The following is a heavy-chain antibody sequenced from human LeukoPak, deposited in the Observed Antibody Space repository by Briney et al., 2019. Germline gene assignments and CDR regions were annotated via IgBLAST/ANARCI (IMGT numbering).Heavy chain of an antibody. V-gene: IGHV1-18*01. CDR2: ISAYNGNT. Sequence: GASVKVSCKASGYTFTSYGISWVRQAPGQGLEWMGWISAYNGNTNYAQKLQGRVTMTTDTSTSTAYMELRSLRSDDTAVYYCVRDPGQYYDILTGYYTPYYFDTWGQGTLVTVSS. D-gene: IGHD3-9*01. CDR3: VRDPGQYYDILTGYYTPYYFDT. CDR1: GYTFTSYG. J-gene: IGHJ4*02.